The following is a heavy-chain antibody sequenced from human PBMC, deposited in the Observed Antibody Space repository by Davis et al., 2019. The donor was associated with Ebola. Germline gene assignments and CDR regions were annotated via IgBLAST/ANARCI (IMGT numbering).Heavy chain of an antibody. D-gene: IGHD1-26*01. J-gene: IGHJ6*02. Sequence: PSETLSLTCAVSGDRVSSNSWNWIRQSPSRGLEWLGRTYYTSKWFNHYAESVKSRITINPDTSKNQFSLQLNSVTPEDTAVYYCVRGWGRIGMGVWGQGTTVTVSS. V-gene: IGHV6-1*01. CDR3: VRGWGRIGMGV. CDR2: TYYTSKWFN. CDR1: GDRVSSNS.